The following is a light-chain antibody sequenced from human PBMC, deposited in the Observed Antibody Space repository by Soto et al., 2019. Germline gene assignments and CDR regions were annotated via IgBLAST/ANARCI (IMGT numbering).Light chain of an antibody. CDR2: EVS. J-gene: IGLJ3*02. Sequence: QSALTQPPSASGSPGQSVTISCTGTSSDVGGYNSVSWYQHHPGKAPKLMIYEVSKRPSGVPDRFSGSKSGNTASLTVSGLQADDEADYYCTSYAGSTYSVVFGGGTQLTVL. CDR1: SSDVGGYNS. CDR3: TSYAGSTYSVV. V-gene: IGLV2-8*01.